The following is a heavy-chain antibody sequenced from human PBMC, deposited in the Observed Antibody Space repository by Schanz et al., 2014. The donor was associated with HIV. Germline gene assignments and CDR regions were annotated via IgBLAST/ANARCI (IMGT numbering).Heavy chain of an antibody. CDR1: GFTFSSYG. D-gene: IGHD1-1*01. CDR2: ISYSGNT. J-gene: IGHJ3*02. CDR3: VRLLDRAFDI. V-gene: IGHV4-59*06. Sequence: VQLVESGGGLVQPGRSLRLSCAASGFTFSSYGMHWVRQAPGKGLEWIGYISYSGNTYYNPSFQSRGIISADTSKNQFSLTLSSVTVADTAVYYCVRLLDRAFDIWGQGTKVTVSS.